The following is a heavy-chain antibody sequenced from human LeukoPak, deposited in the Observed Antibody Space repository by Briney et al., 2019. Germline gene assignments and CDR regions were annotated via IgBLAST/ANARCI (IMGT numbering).Heavy chain of an antibody. Sequence: PGGSLRLSCAASGFTFDDYAMHWVRQAPGKGLGWVSGISWNSGSIGYADSVKGRFTISRDNAKNSLYLQMNSLRAEDTALYYCAKDYSSSWYGGYFDYWGQGTLVTVSS. CDR2: ISWNSGSI. V-gene: IGHV3-9*01. J-gene: IGHJ4*02. D-gene: IGHD6-13*01. CDR1: GFTFDDYA. CDR3: AKDYSSSWYGGYFDY.